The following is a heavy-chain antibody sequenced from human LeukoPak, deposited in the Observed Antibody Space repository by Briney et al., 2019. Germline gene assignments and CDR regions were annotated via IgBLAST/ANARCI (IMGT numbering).Heavy chain of an antibody. CDR1: GFTFSSYS. J-gene: IGHJ6*02. CDR3: ARAFVVVPAANMVYGMDV. D-gene: IGHD2-2*01. Sequence: GGSLRLSCAASGFTFSSYSMNWVRQAPGKGLEWVSSTSSSSSYIYYADSVKGRFTISRDNAKNSLYLQMNSLRAEDTAVYYCARAFVVVPAANMVYGMDVWGQGTTVTVSS. CDR2: TSSSSSYI. V-gene: IGHV3-21*01.